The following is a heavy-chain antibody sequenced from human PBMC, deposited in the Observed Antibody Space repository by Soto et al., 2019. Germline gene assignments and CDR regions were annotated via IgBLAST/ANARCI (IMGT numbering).Heavy chain of an antibody. D-gene: IGHD3-9*01. Sequence: SGTTLVNPTQTLTLTCTFSVFSLYTGGVGVARIRQPPGKALEWLALIYWDDDKRYSPSLKSRLTITEDTSKNQVVLTMTNMDPVDTATYYCAHSKENYDILTGYSPPDNWFDPWGQGTLVTVSS. CDR1: VFSLYTGGVG. J-gene: IGHJ5*02. CDR2: IYWDDDK. CDR3: AHSKENYDILTGYSPPDNWFDP. V-gene: IGHV2-5*02.